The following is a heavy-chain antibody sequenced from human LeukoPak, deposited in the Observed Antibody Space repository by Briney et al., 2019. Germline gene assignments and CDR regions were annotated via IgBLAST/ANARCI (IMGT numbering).Heavy chain of an antibody. J-gene: IGHJ4*02. D-gene: IGHD4-23*01. CDR1: GGSISSYY. V-gene: IGHV4-59*08. Sequence: SETLSLTRTVSGGSISSYYWTWIRQPPGKGLEWIGYIYYSGSTNYNPSLKSRVTISVDTSKNQFSLKLSSVTAADTAVYYCARQGRGYGGNSDYWGQGTLVTVSS. CDR3: ARQGRGYGGNSDY. CDR2: IYYSGST.